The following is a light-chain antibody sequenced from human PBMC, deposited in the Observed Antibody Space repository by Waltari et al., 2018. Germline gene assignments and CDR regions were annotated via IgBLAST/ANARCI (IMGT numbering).Light chain of an antibody. J-gene: IGKJ1*01. CDR1: QSVSSY. CDR2: DAS. Sequence: EIVLTQSPATLSLSPGERATLSCRASQSVSSYLAWYQQKPGQAPRLLIYDASNRATGTPARFSGSGSGTDFTLTISSLEPEDFAVYYCQQRSNWPPDTWTFGQGTKVEIK. V-gene: IGKV3-11*01. CDR3: QQRSNWPPDTWT.